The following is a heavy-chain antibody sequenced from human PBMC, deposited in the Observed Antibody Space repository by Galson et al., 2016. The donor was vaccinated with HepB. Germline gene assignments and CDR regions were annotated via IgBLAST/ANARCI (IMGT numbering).Heavy chain of an antibody. CDR2: IYYSGST. CDR3: ANLQVGAITKSFEI. V-gene: IGHV4-39*01. CDR1: GGSTSSTSHH. Sequence: SETLSLTCTVSGGSTSSTSHHWGWIRQPPGKGLEWIGSIYYSGSTYYNPSLTSRLTISVDTAKNQFSLKLRSVTAADTAVYYCANLQVGAITKSFEIWGQGTMVSVSS. J-gene: IGHJ3*02. D-gene: IGHD1-26*01.